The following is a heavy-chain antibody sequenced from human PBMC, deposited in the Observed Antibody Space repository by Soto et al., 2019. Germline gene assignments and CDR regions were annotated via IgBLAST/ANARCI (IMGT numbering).Heavy chain of an antibody. D-gene: IGHD1-26*01. CDR2: ISYTAIT. CDR1: GDSVSSARYY. J-gene: IGHJ3*02. CDR3: ARLGDVFTTYDAFDI. Sequence: QVQLQESGPGLVKPSETLSLTCAVSGDSVSSARYYWSWLRQPPGKGLEWMGYISYTAITNYHHCLRSRLTISVDTSNNQFSLKLTSVTAADTAVYYCARLGDVFTTYDAFDIWGQGTMVTVSS. V-gene: IGHV4-61*01.